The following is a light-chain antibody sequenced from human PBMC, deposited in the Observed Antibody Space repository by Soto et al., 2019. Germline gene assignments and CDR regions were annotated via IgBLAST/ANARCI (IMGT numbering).Light chain of an antibody. J-gene: IGKJ3*01. Sequence: DIQLTQSPSFLSASIGDRVTITCRASQGISNYLAWYQQKPGEAPKLLIFAASTLQSGVPSRFSGSGSGTEFTLTISSLQPEDFATYWCQQVNSSPFTFGPGTKVDIK. CDR3: QQVNSSPFT. CDR2: AAS. V-gene: IGKV1-9*01. CDR1: QGISNY.